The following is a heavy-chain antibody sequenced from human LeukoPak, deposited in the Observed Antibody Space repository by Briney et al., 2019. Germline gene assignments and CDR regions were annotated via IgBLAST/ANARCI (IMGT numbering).Heavy chain of an antibody. Sequence: GGSLRLSCAASGFTFSDYYMSWIRQAPGERLERVSYISSSGSTIYYADSVKGRFTISRDNAKNSLYLQMNSLGAEDTAVYYCARDRVELWLLEGVDYWGQGTLVTVSS. CDR1: GFTFSDYY. CDR2: ISSSGSTI. CDR3: ARDRVELWLLEGVDY. D-gene: IGHD5-18*01. J-gene: IGHJ4*02. V-gene: IGHV3-11*01.